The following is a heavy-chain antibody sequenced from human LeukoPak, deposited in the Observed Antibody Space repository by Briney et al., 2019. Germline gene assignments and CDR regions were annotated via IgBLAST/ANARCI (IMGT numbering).Heavy chain of an antibody. Sequence: SETLSLTCAVSGGSISSGGYSWSWIRQPPGKGLEWIGYIYHSGGTYYNPSLKSRVTISVDRSKNRFSLKLSSVTAADTAVYYCARVWSGYPYYFDYWGQGTLVTVSS. CDR2: IYHSGGT. D-gene: IGHD3-3*01. V-gene: IGHV4-30-2*01. J-gene: IGHJ4*02. CDR3: ARVWSGYPYYFDY. CDR1: GGSISSGGYS.